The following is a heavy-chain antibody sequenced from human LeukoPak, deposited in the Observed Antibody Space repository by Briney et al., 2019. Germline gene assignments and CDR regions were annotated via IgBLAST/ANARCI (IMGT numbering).Heavy chain of an antibody. J-gene: IGHJ4*02. V-gene: IGHV3-21*01. CDR1: GFTFSSYS. D-gene: IGHD6-13*01. CDR3: ARDRRLAAPTYYFDY. CDR2: ISSSSSYI. Sequence: GGSLRLSCAASGFTFSSYSMNWVRQAPGKGLEWVSSISSSSSYIYYADSVKGRFTISRDNAKNSLYLQMNSLRAEDTAVYYCARDRRLAAPTYYFDYWAREPWSPSPQ.